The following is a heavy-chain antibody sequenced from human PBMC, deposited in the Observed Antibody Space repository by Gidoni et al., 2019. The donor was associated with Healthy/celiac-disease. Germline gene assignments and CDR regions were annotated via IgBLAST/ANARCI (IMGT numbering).Heavy chain of an antibody. CDR1: GFTFSSYS. J-gene: IGHJ4*02. Sequence: EVQLVESGGGLVKPGGSLRLSCAASGFTFSSYSMNWVRQAPGKGLEWVSSISSSSSYIYYADSVKGRFTISRDNAKNSLYLQMNSLRAEDTAVYYCARVHYYDSSGYSARILDYWGQGTLVTVSS. CDR3: ARVHYYDSSGYSARILDY. V-gene: IGHV3-21*01. CDR2: ISSSSSYI. D-gene: IGHD3-22*01.